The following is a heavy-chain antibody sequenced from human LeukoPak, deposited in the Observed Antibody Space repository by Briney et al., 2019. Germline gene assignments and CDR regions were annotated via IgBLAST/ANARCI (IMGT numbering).Heavy chain of an antibody. CDR1: ENSFTNCW. J-gene: IGHJ4*02. CDR3: ARSVDSTTSTLPY. CDR2: IYPGDSDT. D-gene: IGHD5-18*01. Sequence: GESLKISCKGSENSFTNCWIAWVRQMPRKGLEWMGIIYPGDSDTRYSPTFQGQVTISADRSSTTAYLQWSGLKASDTAMYYCARSVDSTTSTLPYWGQGTLVTVSS. V-gene: IGHV5-51*01.